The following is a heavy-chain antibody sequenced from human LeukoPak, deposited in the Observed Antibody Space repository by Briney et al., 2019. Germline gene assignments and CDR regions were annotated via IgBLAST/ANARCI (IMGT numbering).Heavy chain of an antibody. J-gene: IGHJ3*01. CDR2: IKPSGDNT. CDR1: GYSFTSYN. Sequence: GASVKVSCNTSGYSFTSYNLHWVRQAPGQRLEWMGIIKPSGDNTNNAQKFQGRVTMTSDTSTSTVYMELSSLKSEDTAVYYCARVRDGHNDAYDFWGQGTMVTVTS. V-gene: IGHV1-46*01. D-gene: IGHD5-24*01. CDR3: ARVRDGHNDAYDF.